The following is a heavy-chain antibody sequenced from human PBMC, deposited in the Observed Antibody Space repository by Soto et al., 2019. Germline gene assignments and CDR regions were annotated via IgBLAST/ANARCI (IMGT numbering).Heavy chain of an antibody. V-gene: IGHV1-69*13. CDR3: ARGRVVTAIQGYYYGMDV. D-gene: IGHD2-21*02. Sequence: ASVKVSCKASGGTFSSYAISWVRQAPGQGLEWMGGIIPIFGTANYAQKFQGRVTITADESTSTAYMELSSLRSEDTAVYYCARGRVVTAIQGYYYGMDVWGQGTTVTVSS. CDR2: IIPIFGTA. CDR1: GGTFSSYA. J-gene: IGHJ6*02.